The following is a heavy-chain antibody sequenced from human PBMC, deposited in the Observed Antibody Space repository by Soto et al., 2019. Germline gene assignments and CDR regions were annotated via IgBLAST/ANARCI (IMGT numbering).Heavy chain of an antibody. CDR3: ARDRAGYYSHFVY. D-gene: IGHD3-22*01. CDR1: RGTFTNYA. V-gene: IGHV1-69*01. Sequence: QVYLVQSGAEVKKPGSSVKVSCKALRGTFTNYAFSWVRQAPGQGLEWMGGIMPFFGSGNYAQKFQGRINITADESTSSVYLGLTRLRSEDTAVYYCARDRAGYYSHFVYWGQGTLVTFSS. CDR2: IMPFFGSG. J-gene: IGHJ4*02.